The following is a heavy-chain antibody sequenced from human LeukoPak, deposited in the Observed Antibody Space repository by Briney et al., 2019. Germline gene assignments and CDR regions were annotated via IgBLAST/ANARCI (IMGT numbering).Heavy chain of an antibody. Sequence: PGGSLRLSCAASGFTFNRYGMSWVRQAPGKGLEWVSGISASGGSIYYADSVKGRFTISRDNSKNTLYLQLSSLRVEDTAVYYCAKSWREDGDYWSFNYWGRGTLVTVSS. CDR1: GFTFNRYG. V-gene: IGHV3-23*01. CDR2: ISASGGSI. J-gene: IGHJ4*02. CDR3: AKSWREDGDYWSFNY. D-gene: IGHD4-17*01.